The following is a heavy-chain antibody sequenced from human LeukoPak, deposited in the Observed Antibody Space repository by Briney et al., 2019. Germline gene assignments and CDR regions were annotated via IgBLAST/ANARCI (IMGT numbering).Heavy chain of an antibody. CDR3: VRDEEWLVGNS. CDR1: GFTFSTYW. D-gene: IGHD6-19*01. CDR2: INNDGSST. J-gene: IGHJ4*02. V-gene: IGHV3-74*01. Sequence: PGGSLRLSCAASGFTFSTYWMHCVRQGPGKGLVWVSRINNDGSSTNYADSVKGRFTISRDNAKNTLYLQMNSLRAEDTAVYYCVRDEEWLVGNSWGQGTLVTVSS.